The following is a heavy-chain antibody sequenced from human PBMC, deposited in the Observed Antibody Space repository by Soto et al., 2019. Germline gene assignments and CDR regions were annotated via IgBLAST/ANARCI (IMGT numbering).Heavy chain of an antibody. D-gene: IGHD3-16*01. V-gene: IGHV3-23*01. CDR2: ISGSGGST. Sequence: EVQLLESGGGLVQPGGSLRLSCAASGFTFSSYAMSWVRQAPGKGLEWVSAISGSGGSTYYADSVKGRFTISRDNSKNRLNVQMNGGGPEETAVYYCAKLRFGGVCEAFDTWGQGRMVTVSS. CDR3: AKLRFGGVCEAFDT. J-gene: IGHJ3*02. CDR1: GFTFSSYA.